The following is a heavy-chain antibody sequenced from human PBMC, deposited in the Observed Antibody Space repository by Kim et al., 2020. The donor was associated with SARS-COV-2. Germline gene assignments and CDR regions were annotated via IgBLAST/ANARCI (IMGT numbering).Heavy chain of an antibody. Sequence: SETLSLTCSVSGGSISSSSSYWGWIRQPPGKGLEWIGSIYYSGSAYYNPSLKSRLTMSVDTSKNHFSLKVSSVTAADTAVYFCARHGNHYDIGDVWGQGTTVTVSS. CDR3: ARHGNHYDIGDV. J-gene: IGHJ6*02. CDR2: IYYSGSA. CDR1: GGSISSSSSY. V-gene: IGHV4-39*01. D-gene: IGHD3-22*01.